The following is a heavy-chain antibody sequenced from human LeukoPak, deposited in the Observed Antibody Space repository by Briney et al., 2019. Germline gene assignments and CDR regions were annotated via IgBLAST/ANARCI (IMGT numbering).Heavy chain of an antibody. J-gene: IGHJ5*02. V-gene: IGHV3-23*01. D-gene: IGHD1-26*01. CDR2: ISGSGGST. CDR1: GFTFSSYA. Sequence: QPGGSLRLSCAASGFTFSSYAMSWVRQAPGKGLEWVSAISGSGGSTYYADSVKGRFTISRDNSKNTLYLQMNSLRAEDTAVYYCAKDPWVKWELRRMVFDPWGQGTLVTVSS. CDR3: AKDPWVKWELRRMVFDP.